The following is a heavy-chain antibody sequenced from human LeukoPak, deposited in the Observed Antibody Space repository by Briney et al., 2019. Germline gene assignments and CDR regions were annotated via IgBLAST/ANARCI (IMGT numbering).Heavy chain of an antibody. CDR2: IYYSGRT. J-gene: IGHJ6*02. Sequence: PSETLSLTCTVSGGSISSSSYYWGWIRQSPGKGLEWIGSIYYSGRTYYNPSLKSRVTISVDTSKNQFSLKLSSVTAADTAVYYCARDQGYSSSWYSYYYGMDVWGQGTTVTVSS. V-gene: IGHV4-39*02. CDR1: GGSISSSSYY. CDR3: ARDQGYSSSWYSYYYGMDV. D-gene: IGHD6-13*01.